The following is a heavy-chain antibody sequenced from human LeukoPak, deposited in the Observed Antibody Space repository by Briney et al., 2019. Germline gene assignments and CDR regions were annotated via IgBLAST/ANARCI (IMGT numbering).Heavy chain of an antibody. CDR3: ASQYTSSRIFDD. J-gene: IGHJ4*02. V-gene: IGHV3-21*01. CDR2: ISSSSTYI. D-gene: IGHD6-13*01. Sequence: GGSLRLSCAASGFTFSSYGMNWVRQAPGKGLEWVSSISSSSTYIYYADSVKGRFTVSRDNAKNSLYLQMNSLRAEDTAVYFCASQYTSSRIFDDWGQGTLVTVSS. CDR1: GFTFSSYG.